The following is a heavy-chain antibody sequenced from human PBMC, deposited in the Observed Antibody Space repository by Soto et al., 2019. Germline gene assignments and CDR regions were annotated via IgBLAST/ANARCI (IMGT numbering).Heavy chain of an antibody. CDR1: GFTFSSYA. D-gene: IGHD3-10*01. V-gene: IGHV3-23*01. J-gene: IGHJ3*02. CDR2: ISGSGRST. Sequence: EVQLLESGGGLVQPGGSLRLSCAASGFTFSSYAMSWVRQAPGKGLEWVSGISGSGRSTYDADYVKGRFTMSRDNSKNTLYLQMTSLRADDTVVYYCAKQKYEVELWLGAHDIWGQGTMVTVSS. CDR3: AKQKYEVELWLGAHDI.